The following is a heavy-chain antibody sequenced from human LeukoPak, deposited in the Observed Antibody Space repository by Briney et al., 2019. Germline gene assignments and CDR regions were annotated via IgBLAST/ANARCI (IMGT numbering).Heavy chain of an antibody. D-gene: IGHD3-22*01. Sequence: ASVKVSCKAFGYTFTSYDINWVRQATGQGLEWMGWMNPNSGNTGYAQKFQGRVTMTRNTSISTAYMELSSLRSEDTAVYYCARAWPLSSGYFDYWGQGTLVTVSS. V-gene: IGHV1-8*01. J-gene: IGHJ4*02. CDR2: MNPNSGNT. CDR1: GYTFTSYD. CDR3: ARAWPLSSGYFDY.